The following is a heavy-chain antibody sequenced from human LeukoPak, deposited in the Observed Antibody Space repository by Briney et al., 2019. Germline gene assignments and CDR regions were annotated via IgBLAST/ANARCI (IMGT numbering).Heavy chain of an antibody. CDR1: GFTFSSYD. CDR2: ISGSGDRT. V-gene: IGHV3-23*01. J-gene: IGHJ5*02. D-gene: IGHD1-7*01. Sequence: GGSLRLSCAASGFTFSSYDVSWVRQAPGKGLEWVSAISGSGDRTHYADSVKGRFTISRDNAKNTLYLQMNSLRAEDTAVYYCARAEYNWNYDAWGQGTLVTVSS. CDR3: ARAEYNWNYDA.